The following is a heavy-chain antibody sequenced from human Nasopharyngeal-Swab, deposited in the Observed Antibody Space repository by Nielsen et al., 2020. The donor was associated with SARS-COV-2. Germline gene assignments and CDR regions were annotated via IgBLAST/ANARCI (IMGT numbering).Heavy chain of an antibody. V-gene: IGHV3-21*01. CDR1: GFTFNMYT. CDR2: ISSTGDYI. Sequence: GGSLRLSFAASGFTFNMYTLNWVRQAPGKGLEWVSAISSTGDYIYYAASVKGRFTISRDNAKNSLHLQMSSLRAEDAAVYYCVRDTPAMFAYWGQGTLVTVSS. CDR3: VRDTPAMFAY. J-gene: IGHJ4*02.